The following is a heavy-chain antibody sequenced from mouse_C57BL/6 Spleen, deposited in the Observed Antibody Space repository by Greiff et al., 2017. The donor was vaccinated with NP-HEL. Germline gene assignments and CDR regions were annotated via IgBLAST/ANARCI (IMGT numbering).Heavy chain of an antibody. J-gene: IGHJ1*03. Sequence: QVQLQQPGAELVKPGASVKLSCKASGYTFTSYWMHWVKQRPGQGLEWIGMIHPNSGSTNYNEKFKSKATLTVDKSSSTAYMQLSSLTSEDSAVYYCAPIYYDYSVVDVWGTGTTVTVSS. D-gene: IGHD2-4*01. CDR1: GYTFTSYW. CDR3: APIYYDYSVVDV. CDR2: IHPNSGST. V-gene: IGHV1-64*01.